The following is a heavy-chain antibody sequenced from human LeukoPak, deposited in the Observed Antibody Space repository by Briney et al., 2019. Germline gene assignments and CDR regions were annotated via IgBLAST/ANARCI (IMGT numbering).Heavy chain of an antibody. V-gene: IGHV1-2*02. CDR2: ANPNSGGT. CDR3: ARGPSSGIDY. Sequence: GASVKVSCKASGYTFTGYYIHWVRQAPGQGLEWMGWANPNSGGTHSAQKFQGRVTMTRDTSISTVYMELSGLRSDDTAIYYCARGPSSGIDYWGQGTLVTVSS. CDR1: GYTFTGYY. D-gene: IGHD3-10*01. J-gene: IGHJ4*02.